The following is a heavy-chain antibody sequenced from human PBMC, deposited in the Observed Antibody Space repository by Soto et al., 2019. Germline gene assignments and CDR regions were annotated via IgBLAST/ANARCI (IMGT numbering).Heavy chain of an antibody. CDR2: IWYDGSNK. V-gene: IGHV3-33*01. CDR1: GFTFSSYG. J-gene: IGHJ4*02. CDR3: ARDLRGVWSH. Sequence: QVQLVESGGGVVQPGRSLRLSCAASGFTFSSYGMHWVRQAPGKGLEWVAVIWYDGSNKYYADSVKGRFTISRDNSKNTLYLQMNSLRAEDTAVYYCARDLRGVWSHWGQGTLVTVSS. D-gene: IGHD2-8*02.